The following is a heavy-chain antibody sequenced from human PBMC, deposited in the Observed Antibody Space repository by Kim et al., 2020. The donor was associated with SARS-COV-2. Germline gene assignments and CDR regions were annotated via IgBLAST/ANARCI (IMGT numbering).Heavy chain of an antibody. CDR3: ARASGGVYLSNFDY. V-gene: IGHV3-30*04. J-gene: IGHJ4*02. CDR2: ISYDGSSK. CDR1: GFTFSSYA. Sequence: GGSLRLSCAASGFTFSSYAMHWVRQAPGKGLEWVAVISYDGSSKYYADSVKGRFTISRDNSKNTLYLQMNSLRADDTAVYYCARASGGVYLSNFDYWGQGTLVTVSS. D-gene: IGHD2-8*01.